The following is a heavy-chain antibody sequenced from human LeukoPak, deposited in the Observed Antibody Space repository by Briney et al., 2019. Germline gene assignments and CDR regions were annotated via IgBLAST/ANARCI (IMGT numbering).Heavy chain of an antibody. CDR2: INAGIGNT. J-gene: IGHJ6*02. V-gene: IGHV1-3*01. CDR1: GYTFTSYA. CDR3: ARSIKQQLAYYYYYYGMDV. D-gene: IGHD6-13*01. Sequence: ASVKVSCKASGYTFTSYAMHWVRQAPGQRLEWMGWINAGIGNTKYSQKFQGRVTITRDTSARTAYMELSSLRSEDTAVYYCARSIKQQLAYYYYYYGMDVWGQGTTVTVSS.